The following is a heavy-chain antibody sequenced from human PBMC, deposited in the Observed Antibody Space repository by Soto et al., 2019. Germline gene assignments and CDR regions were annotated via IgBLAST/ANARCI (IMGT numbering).Heavy chain of an antibody. CDR2: IYHSGRT. Sequence: PSETLSLTCAVSGDSISNLTWWSWIRQPPGKGLEWIGAIYHSGRTNYNPSLKSRVTISVDKSKNQFSLNLSSVTAADTAVYYCARDQNGSGNYYTRYFDYWGQGTLVTVSS. D-gene: IGHD3-10*01. CDR3: ARDQNGSGNYYTRYFDY. J-gene: IGHJ4*02. CDR1: GDSISNLTW. V-gene: IGHV4-4*02.